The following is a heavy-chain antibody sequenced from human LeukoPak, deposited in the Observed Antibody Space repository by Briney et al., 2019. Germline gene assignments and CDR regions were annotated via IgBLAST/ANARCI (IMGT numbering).Heavy chain of an antibody. CDR3: ARSDSGSHDY. CDR1: GFTFSSYA. J-gene: IGHJ4*02. D-gene: IGHD1-26*01. Sequence: TGGSLRLSCAASGFTFSSYAMHWVRQAPGKGLEYVSAISSNGGSTYYANSVKGRFTISRDNSKNTLYLQMCSLRAEDMAVYYCARSDSGSHDYWGQGTLVTVSS. V-gene: IGHV3-64*01. CDR2: ISSNGGST.